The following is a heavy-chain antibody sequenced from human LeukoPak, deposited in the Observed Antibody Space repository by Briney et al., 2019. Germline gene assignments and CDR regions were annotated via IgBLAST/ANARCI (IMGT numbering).Heavy chain of an antibody. CDR3: TTYPLYYDSSGYYYNFDY. CDR1: GFTFSNAW. CDR2: IKSKTDGGTT. Sequence: GGSLRLSCAASGFTFSNAWMSWVRQAPGKGLEWVGRIKSKTDGGTTDYAAPVKGRFTISRDDSKNTLYLQMNSLKTEDTAVYYCTTYPLYYDSSGYYYNFDYWGQGTLVTVSS. J-gene: IGHJ4*02. V-gene: IGHV3-15*01. D-gene: IGHD3-22*01.